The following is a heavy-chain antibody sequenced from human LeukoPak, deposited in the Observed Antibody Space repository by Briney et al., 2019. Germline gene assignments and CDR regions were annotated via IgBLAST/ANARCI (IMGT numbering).Heavy chain of an antibody. CDR3: ASAPNEYFFDY. V-gene: IGHV4-59*11. CDR2: IFYSGNT. CDR1: GGSISNHY. J-gene: IGHJ4*02. Sequence: SETLSLTCTVSGGSISNHYWSWIRQPPGKGLEWIGYIFYSGNTNYNPSLKSRVTISVDTSKNQFTLKLSSVTAADKAIYYCASAPNEYFFDYWGQGTLVTVSS.